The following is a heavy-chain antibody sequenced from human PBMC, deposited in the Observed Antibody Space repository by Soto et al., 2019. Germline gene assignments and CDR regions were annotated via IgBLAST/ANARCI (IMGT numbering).Heavy chain of an antibody. D-gene: IGHD1-26*01. CDR2: ISGSGGNA. V-gene: IGHV3-23*01. CDR1: GFTFSSYA. Sequence: EVQLLESGGGLVQPGGSLRLSCAASGFTFSSYAMSWVRQAPGKGLEWVSSISGSGGNAYYADSVKGRFSISRDNSKNTLRLQMNSLGADDTAVYYCAKDGASGSYPPYYSFGMDVWGQGTTVTVSS. CDR3: AKDGASGSYPPYYSFGMDV. J-gene: IGHJ6*02.